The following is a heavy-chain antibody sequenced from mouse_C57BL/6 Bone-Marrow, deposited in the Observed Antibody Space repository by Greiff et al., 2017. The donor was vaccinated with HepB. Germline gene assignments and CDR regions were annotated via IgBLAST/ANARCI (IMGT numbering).Heavy chain of an antibody. Sequence: VKLLESGAELVRPGASVTLSCKASGYTFTDYEMHWVKQTPVHGLEWIGAIDPETGGTAYNQKFKCKAILTADKSSSTAYMELRSLTSEDSAVYYCTTLGGYYFDYWGQGTTLTVSS. CDR3: TTLGGYYFDY. CDR2: IDPETGGT. J-gene: IGHJ2*01. CDR1: GYTFTDYE. D-gene: IGHD3-3*01. V-gene: IGHV1-15*01.